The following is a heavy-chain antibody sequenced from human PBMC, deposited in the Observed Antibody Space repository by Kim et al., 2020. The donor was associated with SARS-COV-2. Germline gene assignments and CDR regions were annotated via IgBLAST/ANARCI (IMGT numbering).Heavy chain of an antibody. CDR3: ARTVSSSSALIYYYYYMDV. V-gene: IGHV3-11*06. D-gene: IGHD6-6*01. J-gene: IGHJ6*03. Sequence: RFTISRNNAKNALYLQMNSLRAEDTAVYYCARTVSSSSALIYYYYYMDVWGKGTTVTVSS.